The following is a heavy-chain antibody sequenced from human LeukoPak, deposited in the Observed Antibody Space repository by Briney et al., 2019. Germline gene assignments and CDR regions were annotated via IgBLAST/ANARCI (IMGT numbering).Heavy chain of an antibody. CDR3: AKAKRALAVAGRDLDY. Sequence: GGSLRLSCAASGFTFSSYSMNWVRQAPGKGLEWVSYISSSSSTIYYADSVKGRFTISRDNAKNSLYLQMNSLRAEDTAVYYCAKAKRALAVAGRDLDYWGQGTLVTVSS. CDR2: ISSSSSTI. D-gene: IGHD6-19*01. V-gene: IGHV3-48*01. CDR1: GFTFSSYS. J-gene: IGHJ4*02.